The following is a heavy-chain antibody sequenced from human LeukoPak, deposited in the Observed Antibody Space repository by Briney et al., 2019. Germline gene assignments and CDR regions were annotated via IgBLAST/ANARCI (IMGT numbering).Heavy chain of an antibody. CDR1: GFTFSSYE. Sequence: GGSLRLSCAASGFTFSSYEMNWVRQAPGKGLEWVSYISSSASTIYYADSVKGRFTISRDNAKNTLYLQMNSLRAEDTGVYYCARDLYNGFDPWGQGTLVTVSS. CDR3: ARDLYNGFDP. J-gene: IGHJ5*02. V-gene: IGHV3-48*03. CDR2: ISSSASTI.